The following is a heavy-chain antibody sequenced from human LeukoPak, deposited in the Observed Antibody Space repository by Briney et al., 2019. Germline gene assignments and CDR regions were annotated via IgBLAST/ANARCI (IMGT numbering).Heavy chain of an antibody. CDR3: ARDGGIIRFGGQDV. CDR1: GFTFSSYW. D-gene: IGHD3-16*01. Sequence: SGGYLRLSCAASGFTFSSYWMSWVRQAPGKGLEWVANMNRDGSEKNYVDSIKGRFTISRDNAANSLYLQMNSLRVEDTAVYYCARDGGIIRFGGQDVWGQGTTVIVS. J-gene: IGHJ6*02. CDR2: MNRDGSEK. V-gene: IGHV3-7*01.